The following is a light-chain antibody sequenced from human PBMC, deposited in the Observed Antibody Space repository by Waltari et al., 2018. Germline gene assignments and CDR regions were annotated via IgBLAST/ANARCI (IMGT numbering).Light chain of an antibody. V-gene: IGKV4-1*01. Sequence: DIVMTQSPDSLAVSLGERATINCDSSQSVLYSSNNKNYLAWYPQKPGQPPKLLIYWASTRDSGVPDRFSGSGSGTDFTLSISSLQAEDVAFYYCQQYYTTPWTFGQGTKVEIK. CDR1: QSVLYSSNNKNY. CDR3: QQYYTTPWT. J-gene: IGKJ1*01. CDR2: WAS.